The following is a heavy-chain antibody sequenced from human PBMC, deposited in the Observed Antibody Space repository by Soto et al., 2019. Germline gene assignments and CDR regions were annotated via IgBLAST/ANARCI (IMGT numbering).Heavy chain of an antibody. Sequence: EVQLLESGGGLVQPGGSLRLSCAASGFTFNNFAMSWVRQAQGKGLEWVSAISGSGGYTSYADSVKGRFTISRDNFKNTLYLHMNSLRAEDTAVYYCATDPLLTSYGSGDYWFDPWGQGTLVTVSS. J-gene: IGHJ5*02. CDR2: ISGSGGYT. CDR1: GFTFNNFA. V-gene: IGHV3-23*01. D-gene: IGHD3-10*01. CDR3: ATDPLLTSYGSGDYWFDP.